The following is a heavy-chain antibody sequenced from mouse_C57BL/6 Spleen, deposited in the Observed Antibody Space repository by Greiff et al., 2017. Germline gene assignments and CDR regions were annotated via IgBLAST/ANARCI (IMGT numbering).Heavy chain of an antibody. J-gene: IGHJ4*01. V-gene: IGHV1-55*01. CDR3: ARSPYYYGSSYARDY. CDR1: GYTFTSYW. Sequence: VQLQQPGAELVKPGASVTMSCKASGYTFTSYWITWVKQRPGQGLEWIGDIYPGSGSTNYNEKFKSKATLTVDTSSSSAYMQLSSLTSEDSAVYDWARSPYYYGSSYARDYWGQGTSVTVSS. D-gene: IGHD1-1*01. CDR2: IYPGSGST.